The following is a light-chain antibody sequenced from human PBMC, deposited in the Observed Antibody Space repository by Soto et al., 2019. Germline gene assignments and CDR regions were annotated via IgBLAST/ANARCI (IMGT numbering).Light chain of an antibody. V-gene: IGLV2-8*01. CDR3: SSNERGDDVI. Sequence: QSALTQPPSASGSPGQTVTISCSGTSSDIGGYNYVSWYQQLPGKAPKVIIYEVSKRPSGIPDRFSGSKSGNTASLTVSGLQDEDEDDYYCSSNERGDDVIFGGGTKLTVL. J-gene: IGLJ2*01. CDR1: SSDIGGYNY. CDR2: EVS.